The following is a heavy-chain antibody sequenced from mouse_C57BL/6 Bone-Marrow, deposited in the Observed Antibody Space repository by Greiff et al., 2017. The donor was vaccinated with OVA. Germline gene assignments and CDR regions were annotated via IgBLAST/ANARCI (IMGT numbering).Heavy chain of an antibody. CDR3: AREGIRTDGYFDV. D-gene: IGHD5-2*01. V-gene: IGHV1-64*01. Sequence: QVQLQQPGAELVKPGASVKLSCKASGYTFTSYWMHWVKQRPGQGLEWIGMIHPNSGSTNYNEKFKSKATLTVDKSSSTAYMQLSSLTSEDATVYYGAREGIRTDGYFDVWGTGTTVTVSS. CDR2: IHPNSGST. CDR1: GYTFTSYW. J-gene: IGHJ1*03.